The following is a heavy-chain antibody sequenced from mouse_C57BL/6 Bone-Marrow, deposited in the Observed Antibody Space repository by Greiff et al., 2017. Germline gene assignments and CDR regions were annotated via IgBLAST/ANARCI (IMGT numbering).Heavy chain of an antibody. V-gene: IGHV1-5*01. CDR2: IYPGNSDT. CDR3: TRCFYYYGSRVFAY. CDR1: GYTFTSYW. Sequence: EVQGVESGTVLARPGASVKMSCKTSGYTFTSYWMHWVKQRPGQGLEWIGAIYPGNSDTSNNQKFKGKAKLTAVTSASTAYMELSSLTNEDSAVYYCTRCFYYYGSRVFAYWGQGTLVTVSA. D-gene: IGHD1-1*01. J-gene: IGHJ3*01.